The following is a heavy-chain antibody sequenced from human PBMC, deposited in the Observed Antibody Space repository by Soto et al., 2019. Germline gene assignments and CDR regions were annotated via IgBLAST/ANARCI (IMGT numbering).Heavy chain of an antibody. Sequence: SVKVSCKASGFTFSSSAVQWVRQARGQRLEWIGWIVVGSGNTNYAQEFQERVTMTRDTSTSTAYMELSSLRSDDTAVYYCARDCSSTSCYFGGPTPHRGFDYWGQGTLVTVSS. J-gene: IGHJ4*02. CDR2: IVVGSGNT. V-gene: IGHV1-58*01. CDR1: GFTFSSSA. D-gene: IGHD2-2*01. CDR3: ARDCSSTSCYFGGPTPHRGFDY.